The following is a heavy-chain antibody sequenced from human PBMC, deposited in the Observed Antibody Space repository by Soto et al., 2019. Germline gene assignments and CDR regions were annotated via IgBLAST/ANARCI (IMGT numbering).Heavy chain of an antibody. Sequence: PGGSLRLSCAASGLTFSALSMNWVRQAPGKGLEWVSYISSSATNTHYADSVKGRFTISRDNAKNSLYLQMNSLGAEDTAVYYCVNSGWSYWGQGTLVTVSS. CDR1: GLTFSALS. V-gene: IGHV3-48*01. CDR3: VNSGWSY. D-gene: IGHD6-19*01. J-gene: IGHJ4*02. CDR2: ISSSATNT.